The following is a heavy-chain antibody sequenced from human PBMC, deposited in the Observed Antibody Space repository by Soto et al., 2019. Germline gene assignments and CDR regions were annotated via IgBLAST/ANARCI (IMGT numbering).Heavy chain of an antibody. V-gene: IGHV3-33*01. J-gene: IGHJ4*02. CDR2: IGYDGSNK. CDR3: ARDRRDSSSPGYFDY. CDR1: GFTFSSYG. D-gene: IGHD6-6*01. Sequence: GGSLRLSCAASGFTFSSYGLHCVRQAPGKGLEWVAVIGYDGSNKYYADSVKGRFTISRDNAKNTLYLQMNSLRAEDTAVYYCARDRRDSSSPGYFDYWGQGTLVTVSS.